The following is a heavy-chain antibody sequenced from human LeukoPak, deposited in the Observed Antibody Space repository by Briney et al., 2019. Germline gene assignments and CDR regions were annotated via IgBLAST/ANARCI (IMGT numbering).Heavy chain of an antibody. CDR1: GFTFSSYW. D-gene: IGHD2-2*01. CDR2: IKQDGSEK. J-gene: IGHJ5*02. Sequence: GGYLRLSCAASGFTFSSYWMSWVRQAPGKGLEWVANIKQDGSEKYYVDSVKGRFTISRDNAKNSLYLQTNSLRAEDTAVYYCARENLRLGYCSSTSCRYAKGFDPWGQGTLVTVPS. V-gene: IGHV3-7*05. CDR3: ARENLRLGYCSSTSCRYAKGFDP.